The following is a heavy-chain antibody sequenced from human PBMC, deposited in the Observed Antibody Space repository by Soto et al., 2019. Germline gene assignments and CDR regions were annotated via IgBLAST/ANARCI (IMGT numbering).Heavy chain of an antibody. CDR2: ISTSSNSI. CDR3: ARKVPGAYNREFDY. CDR1: GFTFSTYS. D-gene: IGHD3-16*01. Sequence: GSLRLSCTASGFTFSTYSMNWVRQAPGKGLEWVSFISTSSNSIYYADSVKGRFTVSRDNAKNSLYLQMNSLRDEDTAVYYCARKVPGAYNREFDYWGLGTLVTVSS. V-gene: IGHV3-48*02. J-gene: IGHJ4*01.